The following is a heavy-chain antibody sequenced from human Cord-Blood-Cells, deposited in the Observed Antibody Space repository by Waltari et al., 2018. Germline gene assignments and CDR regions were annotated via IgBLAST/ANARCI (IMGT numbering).Heavy chain of an antibody. J-gene: IGHJ4*02. D-gene: IGHD6-13*01. CDR1: GGSFSGYY. CDR2: INHSGST. Sequence: QVQLQQWGAGLLKPSETLSLTCAVYGGSFSGYYWSWIRQPPGKGLEWIGEINHSGSTNYHPSLKSRVTISVDTSKNQFSLKLSSVTAADTAVYYCARVARYSSSWYYFDYWGQGTLVTVSS. CDR3: ARVARYSSSWYYFDY. V-gene: IGHV4-34*01.